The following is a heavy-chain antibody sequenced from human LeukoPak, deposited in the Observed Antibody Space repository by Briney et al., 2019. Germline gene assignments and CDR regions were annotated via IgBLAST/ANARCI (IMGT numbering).Heavy chain of an antibody. CDR1: GYTLTELS. CDR3: ATGNEGYYDSSGYYYFY. J-gene: IGHJ4*02. D-gene: IGHD3-22*01. Sequence: ASVKVSCKVSGYTLTELSMHWVRQAPGKGLEWMGGFDPEDGETIYAQKFQGRVTMTEDTSTDTAYMELSSPRSEDTAVYYCATGNEGYYDSSGYYYFYWGQGTLVTVSS. V-gene: IGHV1-24*01. CDR2: FDPEDGET.